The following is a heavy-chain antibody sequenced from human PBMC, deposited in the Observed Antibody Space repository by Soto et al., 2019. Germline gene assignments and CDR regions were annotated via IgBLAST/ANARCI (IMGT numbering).Heavy chain of an antibody. CDR3: ARSSGDDIESRELDY. D-gene: IGHD3-9*01. CDR2: INADGNA. J-gene: IGHJ4*02. Sequence: EVQLVESGGGLVQPGKSLRLSCSASGFSVSNNYMNWVRQAPGKGLEWVSLINADGNAHYTDSVNGRFIISRDNSKNTLYLQWNSLRVDDTAVYYCARSSGDDIESRELDYWGQGPLVTVAS. V-gene: IGHV3-66*01. CDR1: GFSVSNNY.